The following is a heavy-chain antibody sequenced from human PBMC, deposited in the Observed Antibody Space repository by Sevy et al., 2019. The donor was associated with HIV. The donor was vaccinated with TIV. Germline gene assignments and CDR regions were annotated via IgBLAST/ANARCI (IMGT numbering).Heavy chain of an antibody. J-gene: IGHJ4*02. D-gene: IGHD3-9*01. CDR2: SRSKAYGGTT. V-gene: IGHV3-49*03. CDR1: GFTFGDYA. Sequence: GGSLRLSCTASGFTFGDYAMSWFRQAPGKGLEWVGFSRSKAYGGTTEYAASVKGRFTISRDDSKSIAYLQMNSLKTEDTAVYYCTRVLDAYYDILTGYYTPYYFDYWGQGTLVTVSS. CDR3: TRVLDAYYDILTGYYTPYYFDY.